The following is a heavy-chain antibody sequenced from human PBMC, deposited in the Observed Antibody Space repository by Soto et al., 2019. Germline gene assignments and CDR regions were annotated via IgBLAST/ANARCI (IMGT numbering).Heavy chain of an antibody. CDR2: ISSSSSYI. CDR1: GFSFSSYS. V-gene: IGHV3-21*01. Sequence: PGGSLRLSCAAAGFSFSSYSMNWVRQAPGKGLEWVSSISSSSSYIYYADSVKGRFTISRDNAKNSLYLQMNSLRAEDTAVYSCARESDYDYVWASSPRTGMDVWGQGTTVTVSS. J-gene: IGHJ6*02. CDR3: ARESDYDYVWASSPRTGMDV. D-gene: IGHD3-16*01.